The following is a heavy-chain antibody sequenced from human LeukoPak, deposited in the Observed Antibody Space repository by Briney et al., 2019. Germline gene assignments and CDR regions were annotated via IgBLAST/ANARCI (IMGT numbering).Heavy chain of an antibody. CDR3: ARVASGTLDY. V-gene: IGHV3-53*01. CDR1: GFTVSSNY. J-gene: IGHJ4*02. D-gene: IGHD6-25*01. CDR2: IYSGTNT. Sequence: PGGSLRLSCAVSGFTVSSNYMSWVRQAPGKGLEWVSVIYSGTNTYYADSVKGRFIISRGNPKNMLYLQMNSLRAEDTAVYYCARVASGTLDYWGQGTLVTVSS.